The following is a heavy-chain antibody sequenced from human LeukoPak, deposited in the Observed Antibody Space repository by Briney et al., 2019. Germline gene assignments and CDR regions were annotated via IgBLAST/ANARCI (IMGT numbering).Heavy chain of an antibody. CDR3: ARVYGSSWYSEYDSWFDP. CDR1: GYTFTSYG. V-gene: IGHV1-18*04. D-gene: IGHD6-13*01. CDR2: ISAYNGNT. Sequence: ASVTVSCKASGYTFTSYGISWVRQAPGQGLEGMGWISAYNGNTNYAQKLQGRVTMTTDTSTSTAYMELRSLRSDDTAVYYCARVYGSSWYSEYDSWFDPWGQGTLVTVSS. J-gene: IGHJ5*02.